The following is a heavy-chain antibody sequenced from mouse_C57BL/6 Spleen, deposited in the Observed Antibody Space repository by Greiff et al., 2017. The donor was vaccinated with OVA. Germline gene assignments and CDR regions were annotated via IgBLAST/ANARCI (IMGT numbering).Heavy chain of an antibody. CDR2: FYPGSGSI. CDR1: GYTFTEYT. CDR3: ARHEEDGVYGNYFDY. V-gene: IGHV1-62-2*01. D-gene: IGHD2-1*01. J-gene: IGHJ2*01. Sequence: VHLVESGAELVKPGASVKLSCKASGYTFTEYTIHWVKQRSGQGLEWIGWFYPGSGSIKYNEKFKDKATLTADKSSSTVYMELSRLTSEDSAVYFCARHEEDGVYGNYFDYWGQGTTLTVSS.